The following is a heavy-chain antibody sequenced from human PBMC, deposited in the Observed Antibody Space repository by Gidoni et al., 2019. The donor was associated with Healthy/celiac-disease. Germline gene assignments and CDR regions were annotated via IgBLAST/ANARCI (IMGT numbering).Heavy chain of an antibody. CDR1: GFTFSSYE. CDR3: ARLAWTSWGYGAFDI. CDR2: ISSSGSTI. D-gene: IGHD3-10*01. Sequence: EVQLVESGGGLVQPGGSLRLSCAASGFTFSSYEMNWVRQAPGKGLEWVSYISSSGSTIYYADSVKGRFTISRDNAKNSLYLQMNSLRAEDTAVYYCARLAWTSWGYGAFDIWGQGTMVTVSS. J-gene: IGHJ3*02. V-gene: IGHV3-48*03.